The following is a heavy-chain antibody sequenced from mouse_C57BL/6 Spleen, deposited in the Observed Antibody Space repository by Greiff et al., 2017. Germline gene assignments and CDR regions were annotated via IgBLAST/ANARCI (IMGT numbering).Heavy chain of an antibody. CDR2: IWWDDDK. J-gene: IGHJ3*01. V-gene: IGHV8-8*01. CDR1: GFSLSTFGMG. Sequence: QVTLKESGPGILQPSQTLSLTCSFSGFSLSTFGMGVGWIRQPSGKGLEWLAHIWWDDDKYYNPALKSRLTISKDTSKNQVFLKIANVDTADTATYYCARKEYYSNYGWFAYWGQGTLVTVSA. CDR3: ARKEYYSNYGWFAY. D-gene: IGHD2-5*01.